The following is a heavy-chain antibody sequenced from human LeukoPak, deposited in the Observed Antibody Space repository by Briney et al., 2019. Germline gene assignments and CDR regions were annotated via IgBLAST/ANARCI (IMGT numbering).Heavy chain of an antibody. J-gene: IGHJ4*02. D-gene: IGHD6-6*01. V-gene: IGHV3-48*03. CDR1: GFTFSSYE. Sequence: GGSLRLSCAASGFTFSSYEMNWVRQAPGKGVEWVSYISSSGSTIYYADSVKGRFTISRDNAKNSLYLQMNSLRAEDTAVYYCARGLSGYSSSLGYWGQGTLVTVSS. CDR2: ISSSGSTI. CDR3: ARGLSGYSSSLGY.